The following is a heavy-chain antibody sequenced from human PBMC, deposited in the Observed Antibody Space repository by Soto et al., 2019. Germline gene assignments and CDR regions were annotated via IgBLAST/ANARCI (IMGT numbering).Heavy chain of an antibody. Sequence: GPPLANPPRTLALPCTFSGFSLDTDEMGVGWIRQPPGQALEWLGIIYWDDDKRYNPSLRSRITITKDTSKTQVVLTMNEVGHADTATYYCAHRLKIDYTSGCYDYFDVWGQGSLVTVYS. J-gene: IGHJ4*02. CDR2: IYWDDDK. V-gene: IGHV2-5*02. CDR1: GFSLDTDEMG. CDR3: AHRLKIDYTSGCYDYFDV. D-gene: IGHD6-19*01.